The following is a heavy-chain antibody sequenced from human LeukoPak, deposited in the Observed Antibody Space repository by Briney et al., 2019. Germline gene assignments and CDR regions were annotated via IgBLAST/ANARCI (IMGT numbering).Heavy chain of an antibody. D-gene: IGHD4-17*01. V-gene: IGHV4-38-2*01. J-gene: IGHJ4*02. CDR3: ARKLYGDYRFDY. CDR2: IYHSGST. Sequence: PSETLSLTCAVSGYSISSGYYWGWIRPPPGKGLEWIGSIYHSGSTYYNPSLKSRVTISVDTSKNQFSLKLSSVTAADTAVYYCARKLYGDYRFDYWGQGTLVTVSS. CDR1: GYSISSGYY.